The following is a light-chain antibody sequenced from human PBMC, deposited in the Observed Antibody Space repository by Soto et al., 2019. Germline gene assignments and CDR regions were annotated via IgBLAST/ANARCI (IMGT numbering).Light chain of an antibody. CDR1: QRISND. CDR2: DAS. J-gene: IGKJ1*01. CDR3: QQYNNWPPWT. Sequence: EVLMTQSPATLSVSPGERVILSCRASQRISNDLAWYQQKAGQAPGLLIYDASTRATGIPARFSGSGSGTEFTLTISSLQSEDFAVYFCQQYNNWPPWTFGQGTKVDIK. V-gene: IGKV3-15*01.